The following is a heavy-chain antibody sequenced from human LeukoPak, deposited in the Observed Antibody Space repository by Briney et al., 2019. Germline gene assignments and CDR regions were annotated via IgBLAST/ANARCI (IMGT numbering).Heavy chain of an antibody. V-gene: IGHV1-18*01. CDR2: ISAYNGNT. J-gene: IGHJ4*02. CDR1: GYTFTSYG. CDR3: ARALIYDFWSGRPGYFDY. Sequence: ASVKVSCKASGYTFTSYGISWVRPAPGQGLEWMGWISAYNGNTNYSQKLQGRVTMTTDTSTSTAYMELRSLRSDDTAVYYCARALIYDFWSGRPGYFDYWGQGTLVTVSS. D-gene: IGHD3-3*01.